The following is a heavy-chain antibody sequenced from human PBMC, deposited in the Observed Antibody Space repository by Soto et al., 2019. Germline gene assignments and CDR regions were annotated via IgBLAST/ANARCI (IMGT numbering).Heavy chain of an antibody. J-gene: IGHJ6*02. V-gene: IGHV1-46*01. CDR3: ARVGRYCISNEPCDYYVYGMDV. Sequence: ASVKVSCKASGFTFSSYHIHWVRQAPGQGLEWMGIINLGGGGTNYIQKFQGRVTMTRDTSTSTVYMELSSLRSEDTAVYYCARVGRYCISNEPCDYYVYGMDVWGQGTTVTVSS. CDR1: GFTFSSYH. CDR2: INLGGGGT. D-gene: IGHD2-2*01.